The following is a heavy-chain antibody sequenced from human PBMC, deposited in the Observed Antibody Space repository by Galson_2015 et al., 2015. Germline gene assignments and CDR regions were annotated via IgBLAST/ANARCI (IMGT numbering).Heavy chain of an antibody. CDR2: INGGNGKT. J-gene: IGHJ4*02. CDR3: ARAITVAGLFDY. Sequence: SVKVSCKASGYTFTSYAIHWVRQAPGQRLEWMGWINGGNGKTKYSQKFQGRVTITRDTSATTAYMELSSLRSEDTAVYYCARAITVAGLFDYWGQGTLVTLSS. CDR1: GYTFTSYA. D-gene: IGHD6-19*01. V-gene: IGHV1-3*01.